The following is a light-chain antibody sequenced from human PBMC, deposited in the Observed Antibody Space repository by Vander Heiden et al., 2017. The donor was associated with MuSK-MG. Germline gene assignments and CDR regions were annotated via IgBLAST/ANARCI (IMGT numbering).Light chain of an antibody. J-gene: IGKJ4*01. CDR3: QQSLITPLT. CDR2: KGS. Sequence: DIQMTESPSSLSPSLGVRCTINCLSSQDFSGFLIWCQQNPGTAPKVLIYKGSSLESGVPSRFRGRGSGTDFSLTISSLQPEDFATYYCQQSLITPLTFGGGTKVDIK. CDR1: QDFSGF. V-gene: IGKV1-39*01.